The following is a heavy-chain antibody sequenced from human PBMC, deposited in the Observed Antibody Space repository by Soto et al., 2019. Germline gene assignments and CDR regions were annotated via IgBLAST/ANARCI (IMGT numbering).Heavy chain of an antibody. J-gene: IGHJ5*02. D-gene: IGHD2-15*01. CDR1: GFTFSNAW. CDR3: TTDLRDPFPLGYCSGGSCYRFDP. V-gene: IGHV3-15*01. Sequence: GGSLRLSCAASGFTFSNAWMSWVRQAPGKGLEWVGRIKSKTDGGTTDYAAPVKGRFTISRDDSKNTLYLQMNSLKTEDTAVYYCTTDLRDPFPLGYCSGGSCYRFDPWGQGTLVTVPQ. CDR2: IKSKTDGGTT.